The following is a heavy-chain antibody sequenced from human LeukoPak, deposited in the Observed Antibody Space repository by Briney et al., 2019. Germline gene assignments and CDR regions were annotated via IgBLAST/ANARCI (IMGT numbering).Heavy chain of an antibody. CDR1: GGSISSSSYY. CDR3: ARVERGIAAAGYYH. CDR2: IYYSGST. V-gene: IGHV4-39*07. Sequence: SETLSLTCTVSGGSISSSSYYWGWIRQPPGKGLEWIGSIYYSGSTYYNPSLKSRVTISVDTSKNQFSLKLSSVTAADTAVYYCARVERGIAAAGYYHWGQGTLVTVSS. D-gene: IGHD6-13*01. J-gene: IGHJ5*02.